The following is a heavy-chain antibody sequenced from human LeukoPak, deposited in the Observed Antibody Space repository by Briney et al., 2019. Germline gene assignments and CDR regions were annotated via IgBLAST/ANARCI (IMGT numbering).Heavy chain of an antibody. Sequence: SESLSLTCIVAAGSMHNYFWDWVRQPPGYLLDWVGYGYYSGTNNYNPSLKSRVNISVDTSKNQFSLNLSSVTAADTAVYYCARLGSVAMPFDYWGQGTLVTVSS. CDR2: GYYSGTN. J-gene: IGHJ4*02. CDR1: AGSMHNYF. V-gene: IGHV4-59*08. D-gene: IGHD2-2*01. CDR3: ARLGSVAMPFDY.